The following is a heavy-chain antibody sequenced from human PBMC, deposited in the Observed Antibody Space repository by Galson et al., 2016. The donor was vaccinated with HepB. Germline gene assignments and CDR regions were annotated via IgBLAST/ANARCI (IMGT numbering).Heavy chain of an antibody. J-gene: IGHJ4*02. CDR2: INPSGGST. CDR3: AREAPAGSYSDF. Sequence: SVQVSCKASGYTFTNYYIHWVRQAPGQGLEWMGIINPSGGSTSYAQKFQGRVTMTRDTSTSTVYMQLSSLRSEDTAVFYCAREAPAGSYSDFWGQGTLVTVSS. V-gene: IGHV1-46*01. D-gene: IGHD6-19*01. CDR1: GYTFTNYY.